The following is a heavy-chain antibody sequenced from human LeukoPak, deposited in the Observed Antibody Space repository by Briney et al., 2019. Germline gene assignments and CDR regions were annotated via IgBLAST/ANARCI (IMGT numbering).Heavy chain of an antibody. CDR2: IYTSGST. CDR3: ARDLRGNYGILDY. V-gene: IGHV4-61*02. CDR1: GGSISSGRYY. D-gene: IGHD4-11*01. Sequence: SETLSLTCTVSGGSISSGRYYWSWIRQPAGKGLEWIGRIYTSGSTNYNPSLKSRVTISVDTSKNQFSLKLSSVTAADTAVYYCARDLRGNYGILDYWGQGTLVTVSS. J-gene: IGHJ4*02.